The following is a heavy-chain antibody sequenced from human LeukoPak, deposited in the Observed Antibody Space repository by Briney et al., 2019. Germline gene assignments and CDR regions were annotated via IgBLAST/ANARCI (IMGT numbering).Heavy chain of an antibody. J-gene: IGHJ3*01. CDR1: GLTFSSYW. Sequence: GGSLRLSCVASGLTFSSYWMTWVRPAPGKGLGWVANIKEDGSEKSYVDSVKGGFTISRDNAKNSLYLQIKSLRFEHTAGYYCARDYDYFSGHNLDAFDVWGQGTTVTVSS. CDR3: ARDYDYFSGHNLDAFDV. CDR2: IKEDGSEK. V-gene: IGHV3-7*01. D-gene: IGHD3-16*01.